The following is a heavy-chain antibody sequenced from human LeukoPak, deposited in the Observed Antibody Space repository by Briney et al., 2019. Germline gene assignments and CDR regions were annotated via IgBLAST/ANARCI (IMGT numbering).Heavy chain of an antibody. J-gene: IGHJ1*01. Sequence: ASVKVSCKASGGTFSSYAISWVRQAPGQGLEWMGRIIPIFGTANYAQKFQGRVTITTDESTSTAYMELSSLRSEDTAVYYCASEETMVVTPQAPGYFQHWGQGTLVTVSS. CDR1: GGTFSSYA. V-gene: IGHV1-69*05. D-gene: IGHD4-23*01. CDR2: IIPIFGTA. CDR3: ASEETMVVTPQAPGYFQH.